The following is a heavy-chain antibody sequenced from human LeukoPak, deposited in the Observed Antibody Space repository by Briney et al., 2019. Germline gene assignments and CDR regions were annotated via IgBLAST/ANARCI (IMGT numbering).Heavy chain of an antibody. V-gene: IGHV4-31*03. CDR3: ARDSDSPYNWFDP. D-gene: IGHD3-22*01. CDR2: IYYSGST. J-gene: IGHJ5*02. Sequence: SQTLSLTCTVSGGSISRGGYYWSWIRQHPGKGLEWIGYIYYSGSTYYNPSLKSRVTISVDTSKNQFSLKLSSVTAADTAVYYCARDSDSPYNWFDPWGQGTLVTVSS. CDR1: GGSISRGGYY.